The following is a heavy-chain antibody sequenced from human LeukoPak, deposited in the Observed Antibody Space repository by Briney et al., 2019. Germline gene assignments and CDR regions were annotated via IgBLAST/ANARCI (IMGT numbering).Heavy chain of an antibody. V-gene: IGHV1-2*02. CDR3: ARDGSSGYDAFDI. J-gene: IGHJ3*02. Sequence: PGASVKVSCKASGYTFTSYYIHWVRQAPGQGLEWMGWINPNSGGTNYAQKFQGRVTMTRDTSISTAYMELSRLRSDDTAVYYCARDGSSGYDAFDIWGQGTMVTVSS. CDR1: GYTFTSYY. D-gene: IGHD3-22*01. CDR2: INPNSGGT.